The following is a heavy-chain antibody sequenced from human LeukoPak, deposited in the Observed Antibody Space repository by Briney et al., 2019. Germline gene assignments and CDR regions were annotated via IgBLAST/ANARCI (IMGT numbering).Heavy chain of an antibody. J-gene: IGHJ4*02. CDR2: IYYSGTA. Sequence: SQTLSLTCTVSGCYLSSSDHYWSWIRQPPGKGLEWIAYIYYSGTAYYNPSLKSRVSISVDTSKNQFSLKLSSVTAADTAVYYCARGDSSSWSFKIWGQGTLVTVSS. CDR1: GCYLSSSDHY. CDR3: ARGDSSSWSFKI. D-gene: IGHD6-13*01. V-gene: IGHV4-30-4*01.